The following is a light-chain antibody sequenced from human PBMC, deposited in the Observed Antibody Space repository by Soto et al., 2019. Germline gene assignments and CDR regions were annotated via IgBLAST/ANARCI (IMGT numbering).Light chain of an antibody. J-gene: IGKJ4*01. V-gene: IGKV2-28*01. CDR3: MQSLQSRA. CDR2: MGS. Sequence: DIVVTQSPVSLPVTPGEPASIACRSSQILLHGNGYTYLDWYLQKPGQSPQLLIYMGSNRASGVPDRFSGSGSGTDFTLKISGVEAEDVGVYYCMQSLQSRAFGGGTKVDI. CDR1: QILLHGNGYTY.